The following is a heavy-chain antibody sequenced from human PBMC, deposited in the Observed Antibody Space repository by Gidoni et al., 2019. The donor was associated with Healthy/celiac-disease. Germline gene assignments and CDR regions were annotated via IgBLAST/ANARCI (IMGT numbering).Heavy chain of an antibody. CDR1: GGSISSYY. Sequence: QVQLQESGPGLVKPSETLSLTCTVSGGSISSYYWSWIRQPPGKGREWIGYIYYSGSTNYNPSLKSRVTISVDTSKNQFSLKLSSVTAADTAVYYCARDRINSSGYYIWFDPWGQGTLVTVSS. CDR3: ARDRINSSGYYIWFDP. CDR2: IYYSGST. V-gene: IGHV4-59*01. J-gene: IGHJ5*02. D-gene: IGHD3-22*01.